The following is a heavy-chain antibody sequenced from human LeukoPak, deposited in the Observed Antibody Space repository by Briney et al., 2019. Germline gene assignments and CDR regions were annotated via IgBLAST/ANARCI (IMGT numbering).Heavy chain of an antibody. CDR3: TRVSWRGEIF. CDR2: ISRGGSPI. CDR1: GFTFSSYE. D-gene: IGHD3-3*01. V-gene: IGHV3-48*03. Sequence: PGGSLRLSCAASGFTFSSYEMNWVRQAPGKGLEWVSSISRGGSPIFYADSVRGRFTTSRDNAKKSLFLQMTNLRAEDTAVYYCTRVSWRGEIFWGQGTLVSVSS. J-gene: IGHJ4*02.